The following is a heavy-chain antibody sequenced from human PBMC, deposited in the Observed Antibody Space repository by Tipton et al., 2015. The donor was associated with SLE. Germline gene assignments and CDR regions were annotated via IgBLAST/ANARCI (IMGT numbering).Heavy chain of an antibody. Sequence: TLSLTCTVSGGSISSYYWSWIRQPPGKGLEWIGYIYYSGSTNYNPSLKSRVTISVDTSKNQFSLKLSSVTAADTAVYYCARGYAIFGVPGGMDVWGQGTTVTVSS. CDR1: GGSISSYY. CDR2: IYYSGST. CDR3: ARGYAIFGVPGGMDV. D-gene: IGHD3-3*01. J-gene: IGHJ6*02. V-gene: IGHV4-59*01.